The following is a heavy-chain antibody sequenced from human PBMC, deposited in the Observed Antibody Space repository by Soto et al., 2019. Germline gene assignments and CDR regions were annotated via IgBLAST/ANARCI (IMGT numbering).Heavy chain of an antibody. Sequence: ASVKVSCKVSGYTLTELSMHWVRQAPGKGLEWMGGFDPEDGETIYAQKFQGRVTMTEDTSTDTAYMELSSLRSEDTAVYYCATVGSLKTPHDYYDISAHPNGIAAWGQGTTVTVSS. V-gene: IGHV1-24*01. D-gene: IGHD3-22*01. CDR2: FDPEDGET. J-gene: IGHJ6*02. CDR3: ATVGSLKTPHDYYDISAHPNGIAA. CDR1: GYTLTELS.